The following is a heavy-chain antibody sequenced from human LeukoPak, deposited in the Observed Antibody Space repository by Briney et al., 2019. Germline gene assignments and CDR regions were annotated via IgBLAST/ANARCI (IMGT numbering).Heavy chain of an antibody. CDR3: TTPSTYYYGSY. CDR1: GFTVSSNY. V-gene: IGHV3-66*04. J-gene: IGHJ4*02. D-gene: IGHD3-10*01. Sequence: PGGSLRLSCAASGFTVSSNYMSWVRQAPGKGLEWVSVIYSGGSTYYADSVKGRFTISRDNSKNTLYLQMNSLKTEDTAVYYCTTPSTYYYGSYWGQGTLVTVSS. CDR2: IYSGGST.